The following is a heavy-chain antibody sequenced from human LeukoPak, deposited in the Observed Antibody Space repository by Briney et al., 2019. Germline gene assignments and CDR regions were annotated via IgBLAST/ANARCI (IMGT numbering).Heavy chain of an antibody. V-gene: IGHV4-59*10. CDR2: FHASEST. CDR1: GGSFSGYY. D-gene: IGHD5-18*01. J-gene: IGHJ4*02. Sequence: SETLSLTCAVYGGSFSGYYWSWIRQPAGKGLEWIGRFHASESTTYNPSLKSRVTISVDTSKNQFSLKLSSVTAADTAVYYCASRGTAMGFDYWGQGTLVTVSS. CDR3: ASRGTAMGFDY.